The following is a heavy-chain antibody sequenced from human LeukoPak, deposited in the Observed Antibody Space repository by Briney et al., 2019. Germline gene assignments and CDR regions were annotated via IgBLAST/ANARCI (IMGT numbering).Heavy chain of an antibody. CDR3: ARGPRELLLGYSLDY. J-gene: IGHJ4*02. CDR1: GGSISSISYY. CDR2: ISSTGNT. D-gene: IGHD2-15*01. Sequence: SETLSLTCTVSGGSISSISYYWGWIRQPPGKGLEWIGIISSTGNTYYSPSLKSRLAISVDTSKNHFSLKLTSVTAADTAVFYCARGPRELLLGYSLDYWGQGTLVTVSS. V-gene: IGHV4-39*02.